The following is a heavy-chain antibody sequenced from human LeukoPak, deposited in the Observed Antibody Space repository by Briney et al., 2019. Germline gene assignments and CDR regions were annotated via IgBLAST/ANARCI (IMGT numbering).Heavy chain of an antibody. J-gene: IGHJ4*02. D-gene: IGHD6-13*01. CDR1: GYTFTTYY. V-gene: IGHV1-46*01. Sequence: ASVKVSCKASGYTFTTYYMHWVRQAPGPGLEWMGIINPSTGSTRYAQKLQGRVTLARDMSTSTVYMELSSLRSEDTAVYYCARAEDLSSWYIPSFFDYWGQGTLVTVSS. CDR3: ARAEDLSSWYIPSFFDY. CDR2: INPSTGST.